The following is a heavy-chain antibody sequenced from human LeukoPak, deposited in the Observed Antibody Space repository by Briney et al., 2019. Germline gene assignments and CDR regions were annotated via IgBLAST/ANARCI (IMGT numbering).Heavy chain of an antibody. Sequence: GGSLRLSCAASGFTFSSYGMHWVRQAPGKGLEWVAVIWYDGSNKYYADSVKGRFTISRDNSENTLYLQMDSLRAEDTAVYYCAKSPYYDSSGDAFEIWGQGTMVTVSS. CDR1: GFTFSSYG. D-gene: IGHD3-22*01. V-gene: IGHV3-33*06. CDR2: IWYDGSNK. CDR3: AKSPYYDSSGDAFEI. J-gene: IGHJ3*02.